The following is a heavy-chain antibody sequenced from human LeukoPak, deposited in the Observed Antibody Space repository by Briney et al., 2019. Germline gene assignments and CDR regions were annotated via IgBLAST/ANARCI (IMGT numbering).Heavy chain of an antibody. CDR3: ARDLTIYGTGPHFED. CDR2: INTNGKTT. Sequence: GGSLRLSCEASGFTFSGSWMHWVRQARGKGLVWVSRINTNGKTTTYADSVKGRFTISRDNAKNTLYLQVNSLRAEDTAMYYCARDLTIYGTGPHFEDWGQGTLVTVSS. V-gene: IGHV3-74*03. D-gene: IGHD2/OR15-2a*01. CDR1: GFTFSGSW. J-gene: IGHJ4*02.